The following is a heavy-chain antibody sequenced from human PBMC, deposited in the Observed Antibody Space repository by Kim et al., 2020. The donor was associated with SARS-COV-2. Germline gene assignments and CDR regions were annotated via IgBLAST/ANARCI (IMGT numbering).Heavy chain of an antibody. CDR1: GFTFSSYA. CDR3: AKRSSDFLFDY. CDR2: VCIRSTAA. J-gene: IGHJ4*02. Sequence: GGSLRLSCAASGFTFSSYAMSWVRQAPGKGLEWVSSVCIRSTAALYTDSVKGRFTISRDDSKNTVYLQMSSLGAEDTAVYYCAKRSSDFLFDYMGQGTLV. V-gene: IGHV3-23*05. D-gene: IGHD1-26*01.